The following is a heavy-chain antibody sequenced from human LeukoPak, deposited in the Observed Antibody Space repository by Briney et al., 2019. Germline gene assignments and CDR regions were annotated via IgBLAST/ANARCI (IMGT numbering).Heavy chain of an antibody. CDR3: ARAGLVIRFLEWLLDAFDI. Sequence: PGGSLRLSCAASGFTFSSYAMHWVRQAPGKGLEWVAVISYDGSNKYYADSVKGRFTISRDNAKNSLYLQMNSLRAEDTAVYYCARAGLVIRFLEWLLDAFDIWGQGTMVTVSS. CDR1: GFTFSSYA. CDR2: ISYDGSNK. J-gene: IGHJ3*02. V-gene: IGHV3-30-3*01. D-gene: IGHD3-3*01.